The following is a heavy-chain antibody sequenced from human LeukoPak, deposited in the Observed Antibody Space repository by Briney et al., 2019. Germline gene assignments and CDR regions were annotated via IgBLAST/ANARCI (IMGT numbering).Heavy chain of an antibody. Sequence: PSETLSLTCTVSGGSISSGGYYWSWIRQHPGKGLEWIGYIYYSGSTYYNPSLKSRVTISVDTSKNQFSLKLSSVTAADTAVYYCARHHTDPFSQRDPTAMVTGGSFFDYWGQGTLVTVSS. CDR3: ARHHTDPFSQRDPTAMVTGGSFFDY. D-gene: IGHD5-18*01. CDR2: IYYSGST. CDR1: GGSISSGGYY. V-gene: IGHV4-39*01. J-gene: IGHJ4*02.